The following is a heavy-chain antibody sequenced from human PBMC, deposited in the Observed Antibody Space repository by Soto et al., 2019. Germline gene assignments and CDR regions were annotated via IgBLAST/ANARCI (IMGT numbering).Heavy chain of an antibody. Sequence: QVQLVQSGAEVKKPVASVKVSCKASGYTFTSYDINWVRQATGQGLEWMGWMNPNSGNTGYAQKFQGRVTMTRNTSISTAYMELSSLRSEDTAVYYCARESQTGTTYWFDPWGQGTLVTVSS. CDR3: ARESQTGTTYWFDP. J-gene: IGHJ5*02. D-gene: IGHD1-7*01. CDR2: MNPNSGNT. V-gene: IGHV1-8*01. CDR1: GYTFTSYD.